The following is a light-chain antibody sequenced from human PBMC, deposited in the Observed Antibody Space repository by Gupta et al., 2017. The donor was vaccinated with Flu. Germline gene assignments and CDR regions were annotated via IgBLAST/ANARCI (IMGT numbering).Light chain of an antibody. V-gene: IGKV3-11*01. CDR1: QSVSNY. J-gene: IGKJ4*01. CDR3: QQRSNWPLT. Sequence: PATLSLSPGDTATLSCGASQSVSNYVAWYQQKPGQAPKLLIYETTNRATGIPARFSGSGSGTDFTLTISSLEPEDFGTYCCQQRSNWPLTFGGGTKVEIK. CDR2: ETT.